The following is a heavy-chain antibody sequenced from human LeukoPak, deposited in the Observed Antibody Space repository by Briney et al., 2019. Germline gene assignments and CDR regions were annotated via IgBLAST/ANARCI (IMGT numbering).Heavy chain of an antibody. V-gene: IGHV1-2*06. CDR2: INPNSGGT. J-gene: IGHJ5*02. CDR3: ARGPMVVTPRILGGTAGWFDP. Sequence: GASVKVSCKASGYTFTGYYMHWVRQAPGQGLEWMGRINPNSGGTNYAQKFQGRVTMTRDTSISTAYMELSRLRSDDTAVYYCARGPMVVTPRILGGTAGWFDPWGQRTLVTVSS. CDR1: GYTFTGYY. D-gene: IGHD4-23*01.